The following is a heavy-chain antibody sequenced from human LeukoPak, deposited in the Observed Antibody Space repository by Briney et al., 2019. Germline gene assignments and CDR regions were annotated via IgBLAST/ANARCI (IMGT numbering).Heavy chain of an antibody. J-gene: IGHJ4*02. V-gene: IGHV3-21*01. Sequence: GASLRLSCAASGFTFSSYSMNCVRQAPGKGLEWVSSISSSSSYIYYADSVKGRFTISRDNAKNSLYLQINSLRAEDTAVYYCAREVAGGFDYWGQGTLVTVSS. D-gene: IGHD3-16*01. CDR3: AREVAGGFDY. CDR1: GFTFSSYS. CDR2: ISSSSSYI.